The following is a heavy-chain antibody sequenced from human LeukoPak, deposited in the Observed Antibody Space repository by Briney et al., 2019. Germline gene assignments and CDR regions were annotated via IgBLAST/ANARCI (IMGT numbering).Heavy chain of an antibody. CDR1: GYTFTSYG. J-gene: IGHJ4*02. CDR2: ISAYNGNT. CDR3: ARERGGIVATIRTFDY. V-gene: IGHV1-18*01. Sequence: ASVKVSCKASGYTFTSYGISWVRQAPGQGLEWMGWISAYNGNTNYAQKLQGRVTMTTDTSTSTAYMELRSLRSDDTAVYYCARERGGIVATIRTFDYWGQGTLVTVSS. D-gene: IGHD5-12*01.